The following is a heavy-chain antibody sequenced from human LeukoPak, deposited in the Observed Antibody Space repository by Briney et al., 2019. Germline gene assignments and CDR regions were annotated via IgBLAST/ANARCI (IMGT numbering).Heavy chain of an antibody. CDR1: GFTFSTYW. D-gene: IGHD2-15*01. CDR3: ARGGYIGSFDY. CDR2: IKQDVSEK. J-gene: IGHJ4*02. Sequence: PGGSLRLSCAASGFTFSTYWMSWVRQAPGKGQEWGANIKQDVSEKYCVDSVKGRFTISRDNAKSSLFLQMNSLRAEDTAVYYCARGGYIGSFDYWGQGTLVTVSS. V-gene: IGHV3-7*05.